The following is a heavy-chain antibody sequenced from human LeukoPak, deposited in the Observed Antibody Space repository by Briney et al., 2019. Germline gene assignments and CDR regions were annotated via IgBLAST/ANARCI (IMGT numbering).Heavy chain of an antibody. D-gene: IGHD3-10*01. CDR3: ARDRYYYGSGSYGDY. J-gene: IGHJ4*02. CDR2: ISAYNGNT. CDR1: GYTFTSYG. V-gene: IGHV1-18*04. Sequence: ASVKVSCKASGYTFTSYGIGWVRQAPGQGLEWMGWISAYNGNTNYAQKLQGRVTMTTDTSTSTAYMELRSLRSDDTAVYYCARDRYYYGSGSYGDYWGQGTLVTVSS.